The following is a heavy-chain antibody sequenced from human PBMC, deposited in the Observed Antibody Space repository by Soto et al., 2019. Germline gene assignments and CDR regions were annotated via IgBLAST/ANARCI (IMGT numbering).Heavy chain of an antibody. CDR3: ARDLDGSGSYYTDY. V-gene: IGHV1-18*01. CDR1: GYLFVTYG. J-gene: IGHJ4*02. CDR2: ISAYNGNT. Sequence: ASVKVSCKASGYLFVTYGINWVRQAPGQGLEWMGWISAYNGNTKYAQNLQGRVTMTTDASTSTAYMEMRSLRSDDTAVYYCARDLDGSGSYYTDYWGPGTLVTVSS. D-gene: IGHD3-10*01.